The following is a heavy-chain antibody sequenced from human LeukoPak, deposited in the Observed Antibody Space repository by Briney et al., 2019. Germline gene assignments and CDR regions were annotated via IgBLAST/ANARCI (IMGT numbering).Heavy chain of an antibody. CDR1: GGSISSSSYY. Sequence: SETLSLTCTVSGGSISSSSYYWGWIRQPPGKGLEWIGNIYYSGSTYYNPSLKSRVTISVDTSKNQFSLKLSSVTAADTAVYYCARRQVVPAARRRGWFDPWGQGTLVTVSS. CDR3: ARRQVVPAARRRGWFDP. D-gene: IGHD2-2*01. V-gene: IGHV4-39*07. CDR2: IYYSGST. J-gene: IGHJ5*02.